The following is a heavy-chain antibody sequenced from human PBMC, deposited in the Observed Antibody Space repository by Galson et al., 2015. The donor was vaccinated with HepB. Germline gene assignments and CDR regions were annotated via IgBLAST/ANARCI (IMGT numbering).Heavy chain of an antibody. CDR1: GGSFSGYY. J-gene: IGHJ4*02. CDR3: ARAMVRGAHPI. Sequence: SETLSLTCAVYGGSFSGYYWSWIRQPPGKGLEWIGEINHSGSTNYNPSLKSRVTISVDTSKNQFSLKLSSVTAADTAVYYCARAMVRGAHPIWGQGTLVTVSS. V-gene: IGHV4-34*01. D-gene: IGHD3-10*01. CDR2: INHSGST.